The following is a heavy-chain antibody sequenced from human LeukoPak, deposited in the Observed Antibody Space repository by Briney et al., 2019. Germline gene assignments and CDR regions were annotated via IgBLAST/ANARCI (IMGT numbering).Heavy chain of an antibody. D-gene: IGHD2-21*02. J-gene: IGHJ5*02. CDR2: IYYSRSA. Sequence: MPSETLSLTCTVSGGSISSYYWSWIRQPPGRGLEWIGYIYYSRSANYNPSLKSRVTISVDTSKNQFSLKLSSVTAADTAVYYCARGWAPQRSSYCGGDCYPTEYNWFDPWGQGTLVTVSS. CDR1: GGSISSYY. CDR3: ARGWAPQRSSYCGGDCYPTEYNWFDP. V-gene: IGHV4-59*12.